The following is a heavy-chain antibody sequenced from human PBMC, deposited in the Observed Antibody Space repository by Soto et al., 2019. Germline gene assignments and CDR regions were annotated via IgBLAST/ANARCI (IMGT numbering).Heavy chain of an antibody. CDR3: AGHETLHGDYDH. J-gene: IGHJ4*02. Sequence: PSETLSLTCTVSGGSISSYYWSWIRQPPGKGLEWIGYSYYTGSTNYNPSLKSRVTISVDTSKNQFSLKLGSVTAADTAVYYCAGHETLHGDYDHWGQGTLVTVSS. D-gene: IGHD4-17*01. CDR2: SYYTGST. V-gene: IGHV4-59*08. CDR1: GGSISSYY.